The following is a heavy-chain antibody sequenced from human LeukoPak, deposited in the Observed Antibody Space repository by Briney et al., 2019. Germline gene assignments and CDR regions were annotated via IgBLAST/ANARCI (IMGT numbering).Heavy chain of an antibody. CDR2: IYYSGST. V-gene: IGHV4-39*01. J-gene: IGHJ4*02. CDR3: ARSDIVATIPLDY. Sequence: SETPSLTCTVSGGSISSSSYYWGWIRQPPGKGLEWIGSIYYSGSTYYNPSLKSRVTTSVDTSKNQFSLKLSSVTAADTAVYYCARSDIVATIPLDYWHRGTLVTVSS. CDR1: GGSISSSSYY. D-gene: IGHD5-12*01.